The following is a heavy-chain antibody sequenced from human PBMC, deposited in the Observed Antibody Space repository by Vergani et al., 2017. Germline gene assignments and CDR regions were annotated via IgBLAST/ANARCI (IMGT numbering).Heavy chain of an antibody. V-gene: IGHV3-72*01. Sequence: EVQMVESGGGLVKPGGSLRLSCEASGFSFPGYAMSWVRQAPGKGLEWVGRIRNKANDYTTQYAASVKGRFTISRDDSKSYLYLQMTSLQTEDTALDYCVMLKGSSWNDHRYDIWGQGTLVTVSS. D-gene: IGHD1-1*01. CDR2: IRNKANDYTT. CDR1: GFSFPGYA. CDR3: VMLKGSSWNDHRYDI. J-gene: IGHJ3*02.